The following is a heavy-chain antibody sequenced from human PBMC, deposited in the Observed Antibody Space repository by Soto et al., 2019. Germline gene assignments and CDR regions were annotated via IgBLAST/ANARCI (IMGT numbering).Heavy chain of an antibody. CDR1: GYSFIRYG. CDR3: ASGEGWFDP. Sequence: QVQLVQSGPEVKKPGASVKVSCKTSGYSFIRYGISWVRQASGQGLEWMGWISVDNGRTNYAQKFQGRVTMTTDTSTSTVYMELRSLRSDDTAVYSCASGEGWFDPWGQGTLVTVSS. CDR2: ISVDNGRT. J-gene: IGHJ5*02. V-gene: IGHV1-18*01.